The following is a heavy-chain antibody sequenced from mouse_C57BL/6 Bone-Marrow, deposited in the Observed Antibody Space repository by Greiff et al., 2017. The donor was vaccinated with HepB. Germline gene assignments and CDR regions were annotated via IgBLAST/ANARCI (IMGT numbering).Heavy chain of an antibody. CDR3: ARSGYGSPWYFDV. J-gene: IGHJ1*03. CDR2: IYPGDGDT. D-gene: IGHD1-1*01. CDR1: GYAFSSYW. V-gene: IGHV1-80*01. Sequence: VKLMESGAELVKPGASVKISCKASGYAFSSYWMNWVKQRPGKGLEWIGQIYPGDGDTNYNGKFKGKATLTADKSSSTAYMQLSSLTSEDSAVYFCARSGYGSPWYFDVWGTGTTVTVSS.